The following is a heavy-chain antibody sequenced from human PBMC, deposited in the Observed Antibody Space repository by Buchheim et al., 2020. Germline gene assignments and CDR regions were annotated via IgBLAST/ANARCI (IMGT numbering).Heavy chain of an antibody. CDR2: VYYSGST. V-gene: IGHV4-39*01. CDR1: GDSITSRSSY. CDR3: ARQRGVGSYWIGKNVVSKNYFDY. J-gene: IGHJ4*02. D-gene: IGHD1-26*01. Sequence: QLQLQESGPGLVRPSETLSLTCSVSGDSITSRSSYWAWIRQAPGKGLEWIGTVYYSGSTYSNPSLKSRFTMSVDTSKNQFSLTLTSVTAADSAVYFCARQRGVGSYWIGKNVVSKNYFDYGGRGTL.